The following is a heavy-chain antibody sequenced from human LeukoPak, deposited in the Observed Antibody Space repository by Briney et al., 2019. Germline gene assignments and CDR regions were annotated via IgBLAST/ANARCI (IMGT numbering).Heavy chain of an antibody. CDR1: GGSFSGYY. Sequence: SETLSLTCAVYGGSFSGYYWSWIRQPPGKGLEWIGEINHSGSTNYDPSLKSRVTISVDTSKKQFSLKLSSVTAADTAVYYCASGRGGYYPPYFDYWGQGTLVTVSS. CDR2: INHSGST. J-gene: IGHJ4*02. V-gene: IGHV4-34*01. CDR3: ASGRGGYYPPYFDY. D-gene: IGHD3-22*01.